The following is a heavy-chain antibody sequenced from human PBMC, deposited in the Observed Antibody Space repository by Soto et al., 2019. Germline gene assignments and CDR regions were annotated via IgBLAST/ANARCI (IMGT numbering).Heavy chain of an antibody. CDR3: AKDRGRDIVVVPAAFDP. CDR1: GFTFSSYG. Sequence: GGSLRLSCAASGFTFSSYGMHWVRQAPGKGLEWVAVISYDGSNKYYADSVKGRFTISRDNSKNTLYLQMNSLRAEDTAVYYCAKDRGRDIVVVPAAFDPWGQGTLVTVSS. CDR2: ISYDGSNK. V-gene: IGHV3-30*18. J-gene: IGHJ5*02. D-gene: IGHD2-2*01.